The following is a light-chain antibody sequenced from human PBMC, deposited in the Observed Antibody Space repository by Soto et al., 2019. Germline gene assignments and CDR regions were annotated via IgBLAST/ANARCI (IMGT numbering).Light chain of an antibody. CDR3: AAWDDSLSGVV. Sequence: QSVLTQPPSASGTPGQRVTISCSGSISNLGSNFVFWYQQLPGAAPKLLISRNDQRPSGVPDRFSGSKSGTSASLAISGLRSDDEADYHCAAWDDSLSGVVFGGGTKVTVL. J-gene: IGLJ3*02. CDR1: ISNLGSNF. CDR2: RND. V-gene: IGLV1-47*01.